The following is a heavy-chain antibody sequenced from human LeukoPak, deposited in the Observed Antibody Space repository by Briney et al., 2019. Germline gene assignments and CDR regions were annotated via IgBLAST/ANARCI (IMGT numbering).Heavy chain of an antibody. J-gene: IGHJ4*02. CDR2: ISGSGGST. D-gene: IGHD3-22*01. CDR1: GFTFSSDA. V-gene: IGHV3-23*01. Sequence: QPGGSLRLSCAASGFTFSSDAMSWVREAPGKGVEWVSAISGSGGSTYYADSVKGRFTISRDNSKNTLYLQMNSLRAEDTAVYYCANLDSRFDYWGQGTLVTVSS. CDR3: ANLDSRFDY.